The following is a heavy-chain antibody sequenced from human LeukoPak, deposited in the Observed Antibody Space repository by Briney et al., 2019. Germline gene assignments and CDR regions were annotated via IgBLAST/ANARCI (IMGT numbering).Heavy chain of an antibody. D-gene: IGHD6-13*01. J-gene: IGHJ4*02. CDR1: GFSFSSYG. CDR3: AKGGSSSWDYFDY. Sequence: PGGSLRLSCAVSGFSFSSYGMHWVRQAPGKWLEWVAFIRYDANIEYYADSVKGRFTISRDNSKNTLFLQMNSLRAVDTAVYYCAKGGSSSWDYFDYWGQGTLVTVSS. CDR2: IRYDANIE. V-gene: IGHV3-30*02.